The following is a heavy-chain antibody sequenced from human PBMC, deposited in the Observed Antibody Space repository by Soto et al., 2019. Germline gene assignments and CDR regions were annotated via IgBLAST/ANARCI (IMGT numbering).Heavy chain of an antibody. Sequence: PGWSLRLSCAYSGFTFVDYWMHWVRQPPGKGPEWVSRMTGDGRTTQYADSVKGRFTASRDNAKSTLYLQMNSLRAEDTAVYYCATAEVDYWGPGTLVTVSS. V-gene: IGHV3-74*03. CDR1: GFTFVDYW. CDR2: MTGDGRTT. CDR3: ATAEVDY. J-gene: IGHJ4*02.